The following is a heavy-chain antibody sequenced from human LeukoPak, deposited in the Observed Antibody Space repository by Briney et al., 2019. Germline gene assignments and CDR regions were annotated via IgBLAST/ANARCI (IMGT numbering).Heavy chain of an antibody. J-gene: IGHJ4*02. V-gene: IGHV4-34*01. CDR3: ARLTIGDYTAMVSPSFDY. CDR2: INHSGST. D-gene: IGHD5-18*01. CDR1: GGSFSGYY. Sequence: PSETLSLTCAVYGGSFSGYYWSWTRQPPGKGLEWIGEINHSGSTNYNPSLKSRVTISVDTSKNQFSLKLSSVTAADTAVYYCARLTIGDYTAMVSPSFDYWGQGTLVTVSS.